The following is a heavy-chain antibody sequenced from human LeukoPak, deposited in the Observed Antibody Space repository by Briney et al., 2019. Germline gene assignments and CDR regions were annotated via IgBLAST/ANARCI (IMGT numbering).Heavy chain of an antibody. J-gene: IGHJ4*02. D-gene: IGHD1-14*01. CDR3: ARGLGHRDYFHY. CDR1: GYTFTNYD. CDR2: INTYNGNT. V-gene: IGHV1-18*01. Sequence: ASVKVSCKASGYTFTNYDITWVRHAPGQGLEWMGWINTYNGNTNNAQNLQGRVTMTTDTSTSTAYMELRSLRSDDTAVYYCARGLGHRDYFHYWGQGTLVTVSS.